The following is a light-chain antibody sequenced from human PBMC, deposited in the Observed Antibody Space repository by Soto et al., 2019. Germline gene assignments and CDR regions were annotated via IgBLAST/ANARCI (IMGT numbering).Light chain of an antibody. J-gene: IGKJ4*01. CDR3: LQSYSNPLT. CDR1: QDIRNY. V-gene: IGKV1-6*01. CDR2: GAS. Sequence: AIQVTQSPTSLSASVGDRVTITCRSSQDIRNYLGWYQQKPGKAPQLLIYGASSLQRGVSSRFSGSGFGTDFTLTISSLQPEDSATYYCLQSYSNPLTLGGGTKVDIK.